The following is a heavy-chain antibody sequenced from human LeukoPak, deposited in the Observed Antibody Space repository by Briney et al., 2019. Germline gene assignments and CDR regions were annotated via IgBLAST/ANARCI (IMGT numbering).Heavy chain of an antibody. V-gene: IGHV5-51*01. CDR2: IYPGDSDT. CDR3: ARLGSRRDDYNNWFDP. D-gene: IGHD4-4*01. J-gene: IGHJ5*02. Sequence: GESLKISCKGSGYSFTSYWIGWVRQMPGKGLEWMGIIYPGDSDTRYSPSFQGQVTISADKSISTAYLQWSSLKASDTAMYYCARLGSRRDDYNNWFDPWGQGTLVTVSS. CDR1: GYSFTSYW.